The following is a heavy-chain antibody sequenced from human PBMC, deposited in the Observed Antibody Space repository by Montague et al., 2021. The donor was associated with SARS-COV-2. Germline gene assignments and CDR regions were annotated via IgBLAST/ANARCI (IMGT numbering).Heavy chain of an antibody. J-gene: IGHJ6*02. CDR1: GFTFSDYG. CDR2: ISATIRTI. Sequence: SLRLSCAASGFTFSDYGINWVRQAPGMGLEWFSYISATIRTIYYADSLKGRFTVSGDNAKNSLYLQMNSLRAEDTALYYCVRDPATGMDVWGLGTMVTVSS. V-gene: IGHV3-48*04. CDR3: VRDPATGMDV.